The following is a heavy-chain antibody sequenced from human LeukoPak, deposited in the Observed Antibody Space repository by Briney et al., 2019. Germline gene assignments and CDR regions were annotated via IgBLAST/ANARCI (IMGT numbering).Heavy chain of an antibody. CDR2: IYTSGST. D-gene: IGHD3-16*02. CDR1: GGSISSGSYY. CDR3: ARDHYDYVCGSYRYSDY. J-gene: IGHJ4*02. Sequence: SQTLSLTCTVSGGSISSGSYYWSWIRQPPGKGLEWIGRIYTSGSTNYNPSLKSRVTISVDTSKNQFSLKLSSVTAADTAVYYCARDHYDYVCGSYRYSDYWGQGTLVTVSS. V-gene: IGHV4-61*02.